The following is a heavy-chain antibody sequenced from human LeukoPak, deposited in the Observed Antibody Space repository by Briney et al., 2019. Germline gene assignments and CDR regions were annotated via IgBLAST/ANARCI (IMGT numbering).Heavy chain of an antibody. J-gene: IGHJ4*02. CDR3: AKEGGAVAGTPYYFDY. CDR1: GFTFSSYA. D-gene: IGHD6-19*01. V-gene: IGHV3-23*01. CDR2: ISGSGGST. Sequence: PGGSLRLSCAASGFTFSSYAMSWVRQAPGKGLEWVSAISGSGGSTYYADSVKGRFTISRDNSKNTLYLQMNSLRAEDTAVYYCAKEGGAVAGTPYYFDYWGQGTLVTVSS.